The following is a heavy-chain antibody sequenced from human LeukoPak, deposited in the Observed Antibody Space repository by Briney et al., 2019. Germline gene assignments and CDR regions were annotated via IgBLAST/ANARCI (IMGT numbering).Heavy chain of an antibody. D-gene: IGHD7-27*01. V-gene: IGHV4-4*09. CDR3: ARLTGPFAP. J-gene: IGHJ5*02. CDR1: GGSISSYY. Sequence: SGTLSLTCTVSGGSISSYYWSWIRPPPGKGLEGVGDIYTSGSTNYNPSLTTRVTISADTSKNQFSLKLSSVTAADTAVYYCARLTGPFAPWGQGTLVTVSS. CDR2: IYTSGST.